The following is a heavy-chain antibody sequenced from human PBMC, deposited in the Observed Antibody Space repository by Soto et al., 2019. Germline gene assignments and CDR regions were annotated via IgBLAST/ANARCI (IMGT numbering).Heavy chain of an antibody. Sequence: GGSLRLSCAASGFTFRSYHMHWVRQAPGKGLEWVASISYDENNKYYTDSGKGRFTISRDNSKNTLYLQMNSLRDEDTAVYYCARAMDAAMASKDNWFDPWGQGTLVTVSS. D-gene: IGHD5-18*01. CDR2: ISYDENNK. CDR3: ARAMDAAMASKDNWFDP. J-gene: IGHJ5*02. CDR1: GFTFRSYH. V-gene: IGHV3-30-3*01.